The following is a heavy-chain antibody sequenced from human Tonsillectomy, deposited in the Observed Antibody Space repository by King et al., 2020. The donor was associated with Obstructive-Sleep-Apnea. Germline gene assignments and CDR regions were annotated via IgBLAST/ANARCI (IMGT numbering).Heavy chain of an antibody. CDR1: GYTFTGYY. J-gene: IGHJ6*02. V-gene: IGHV1-2*02. Sequence: QLVQSGAEVKKPGASVKVSCKASGYTFTGYYMHWVRQAPGQGLEWMGWINPNSGGTNYAQKFQGRVTMTRDTSISTAYMELSRLRSDDTAVYYCARDSYEQWLADYYYYGMDVWGQGTTVTVSS. CDR2: INPNSGGT. CDR3: ARDSYEQWLADYYYYGMDV. D-gene: IGHD6-19*01.